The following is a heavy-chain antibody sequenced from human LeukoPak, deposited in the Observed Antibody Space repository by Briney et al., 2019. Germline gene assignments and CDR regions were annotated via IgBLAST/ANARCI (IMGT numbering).Heavy chain of an antibody. Sequence: SETLSLTCTVSGASISSNYWTWIRQPPGKGLELIGYIYHTGSTKYNPSLKSRLTISVDTSKNQFSLKLSSVTAADTAVYFCARVPTGSYSIDYWGQGSLVTVSS. D-gene: IGHD3-10*01. J-gene: IGHJ4*02. CDR2: IYHTGST. CDR1: GASISSNY. V-gene: IGHV4-59*01. CDR3: ARVPTGSYSIDY.